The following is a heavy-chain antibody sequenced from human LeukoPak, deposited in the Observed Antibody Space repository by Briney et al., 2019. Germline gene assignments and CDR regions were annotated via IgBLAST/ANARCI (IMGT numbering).Heavy chain of an antibody. CDR1: GGTFSSYA. CDR3: ASGTGYSSSWNFDY. V-gene: IGHV1-69*05. CDR2: IIPIFCTA. J-gene: IGHJ4*02. Sequence: SVKVSCKASGGTFSSYAISWVRQAPGQGLEWMGGIIPIFCTANYAHKFQGRVTISTGESTSTAYMELSSLRSEDTAVYYCASGTGYSSSWNFDYWGQGTLVTVS. D-gene: IGHD6-13*01.